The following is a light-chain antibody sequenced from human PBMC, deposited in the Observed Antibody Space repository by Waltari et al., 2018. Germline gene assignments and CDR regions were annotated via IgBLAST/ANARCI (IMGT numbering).Light chain of an antibody. CDR3: QQRSSWTPHT. CDR2: DAS. Sequence: EIVLTQSPATLSLSPGETATLSCRASQSVGTYLACYQQKPGQAPRLLIYDASNRATGIPDRFRGSGSGTDFTLTISSLEPEDFAVYYCQQRSSWTPHTFGQGARLEIK. V-gene: IGKV3-11*01. CDR1: QSVGTY. J-gene: IGKJ2*01.